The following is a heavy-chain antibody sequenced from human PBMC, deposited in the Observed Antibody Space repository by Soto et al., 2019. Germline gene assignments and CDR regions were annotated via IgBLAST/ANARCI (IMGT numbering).Heavy chain of an antibody. CDR2: IWYDGSNK. D-gene: IGHD3-22*01. Sequence: PGGSLRLSCAASGFTFSSYGMHWVRQAPGKGLEWVAVIWYDGSNKYYADSVKGRFTISRDNSKNTLYLQMNSLRAEDTAVYYCARGYYYDSSGYLDAFDIWGQGTMVTVSS. V-gene: IGHV3-33*01. J-gene: IGHJ3*02. CDR1: GFTFSSYG. CDR3: ARGYYYDSSGYLDAFDI.